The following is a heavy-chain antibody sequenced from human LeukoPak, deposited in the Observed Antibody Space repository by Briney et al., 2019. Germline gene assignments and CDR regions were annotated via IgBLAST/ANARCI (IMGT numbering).Heavy chain of an antibody. J-gene: IGHJ3*02. CDR2: INSNGGST. CDR1: GFSFNNYA. Sequence: GGSLRLSCAASGFSFNNYAMYWVRQSPGKGLEYVSAINSNGGSTNCANSVKDRFTISRDNSKNTLYLQMGSLRAGDMAVYYCARGGGYNWNWGYAFDIWGQGTMVTVSS. V-gene: IGHV3-64*01. CDR3: ARGGGYNWNWGYAFDI. D-gene: IGHD1-7*01.